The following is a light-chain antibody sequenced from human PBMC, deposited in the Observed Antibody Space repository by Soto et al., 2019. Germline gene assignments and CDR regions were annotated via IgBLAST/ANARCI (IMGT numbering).Light chain of an antibody. Sequence: QLVLTQSPSASASLGASVKLTCTLSSGHSSYAIAWHQQQPEKGPRYLMKLNSDGSHSKGDGIPDRFSGSSSGAERYLTISSLQSEDEADYYCQTWGTGFCVFSGGTKLTVL. CDR2: LNSDGSH. CDR1: SGHSSYA. J-gene: IGLJ3*02. V-gene: IGLV4-69*01. CDR3: QTWGTGFCV.